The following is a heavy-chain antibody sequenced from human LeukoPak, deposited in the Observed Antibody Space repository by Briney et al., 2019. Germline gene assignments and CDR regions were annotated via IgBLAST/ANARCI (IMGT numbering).Heavy chain of an antibody. D-gene: IGHD2-15*01. CDR1: GFTLSSYA. CDR2: ISGSGGST. V-gene: IGHV3-23*01. CDR3: AKTPPNCSGGSCYEDY. J-gene: IGHJ4*02. Sequence: GGSLRLSCAASGFTLSSYATSGVRQAPGKGLEWVSAISGSGGSTYYADSVKGRFTISRDNSKNTLYLQMNSLRAEDTAVYYCAKTPPNCSGGSCYEDYWGQGTLVTVSS.